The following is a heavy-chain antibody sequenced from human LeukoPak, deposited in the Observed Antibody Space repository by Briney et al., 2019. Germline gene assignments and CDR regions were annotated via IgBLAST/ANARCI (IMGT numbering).Heavy chain of an antibody. V-gene: IGHV1-8*01. CDR3: ARVLYYYDSSGYYYFDY. CDR1: GYTFTSYD. CDR2: MNPNSGNT. D-gene: IGHD3-22*01. Sequence: GASVKVSCKASGYTFTSYDINWVRQATGQGLEWMGWMNPNSGNTGYAQKFQGRVTMTRDTSIGTAYMELSSLRSEDTAVYYCARVLYYYDSSGYYYFDYWGQGTLVTVSS. J-gene: IGHJ4*02.